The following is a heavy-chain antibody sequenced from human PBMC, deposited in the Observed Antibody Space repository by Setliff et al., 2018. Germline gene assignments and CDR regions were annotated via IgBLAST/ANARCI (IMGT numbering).Heavy chain of an antibody. D-gene: IGHD6-19*01. CDR2: IYTSGST. J-gene: IGHJ6*03. CDR1: GGSISSGSYY. Sequence: PSETLSLTCTVSGGSISSGSYYWSWIRQPAGKGLEWIGRIYTSGSTNYNPSLKSRVTISVDTSKNQFSLKLNSVTAADIAVYYCAREQWLDPPGYYYMDVWAKGTTVTVSS. CDR3: AREQWLDPPGYYYMDV. V-gene: IGHV4-61*02.